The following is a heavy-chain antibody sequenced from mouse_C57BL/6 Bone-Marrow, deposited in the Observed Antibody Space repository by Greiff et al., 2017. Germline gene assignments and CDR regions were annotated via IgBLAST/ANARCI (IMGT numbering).Heavy chain of an antibody. Sequence: VKLVESGPGLVAPSQSLSITCTVSGFSLTSYAISWVRQPPGKGLEWLGVLWTGGGPNYNSALKSRLSISKDNSKSQVFLKMNSLQTDDTARYYCASSYYSNPGGFAYWGQGTLVTVSA. CDR2: LWTGGGP. V-gene: IGHV2-9-1*01. CDR3: ASSYYSNPGGFAY. CDR1: GFSLTSYA. D-gene: IGHD2-5*01. J-gene: IGHJ3*01.